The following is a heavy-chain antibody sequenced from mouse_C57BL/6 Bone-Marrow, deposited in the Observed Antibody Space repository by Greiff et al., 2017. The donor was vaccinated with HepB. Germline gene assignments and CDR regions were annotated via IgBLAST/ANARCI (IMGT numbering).Heavy chain of an antibody. Sequence: QVQLQQPGAEFVKPGASVKLSCKASGYTFTSYWMQWVKQRPGQGLEWIGEIDPSDSYINYNQKFKGKATLTVDTSSITAYMQLSSLTSEDSAVYYWARRASLLSWFAYWGQGTRVTVSA. V-gene: IGHV1-50*01. CDR1: GYTFTSYW. CDR2: IDPSDSYI. J-gene: IGHJ3*01. CDR3: ARRASLLSWFAY. D-gene: IGHD1-2*01.